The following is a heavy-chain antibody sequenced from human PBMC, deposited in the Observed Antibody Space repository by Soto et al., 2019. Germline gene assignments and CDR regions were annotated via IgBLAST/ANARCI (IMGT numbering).Heavy chain of an antibody. V-gene: IGHV3-21*01. CDR2: ISSSSSYI. CDR1: GFTFSSYS. Sequence: LRLSCAASGFTFSSYSMNWVRQAPGKGLEWVSSISSSSSYIYYADSVKGRFTISRDNAKNSLYLQMNSLRAEDTAVYYCARDSDSSSKDFDYWGQGTLVTVSS. CDR3: ARDSDSSSKDFDY. J-gene: IGHJ4*02. D-gene: IGHD3-22*01.